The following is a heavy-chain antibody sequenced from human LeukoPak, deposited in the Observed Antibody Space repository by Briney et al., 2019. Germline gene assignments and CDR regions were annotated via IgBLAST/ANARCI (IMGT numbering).Heavy chain of an antibody. D-gene: IGHD5-24*01. Sequence: GESLKISRKGSGYTFTSSWIGWVRQMPGKGLEWMGIIYPGDSDTRYSPSFQGQVTISADKSIKTAYLLWSSLEASDTAMYYCAKGDGHSTFDSWGQGTLVTVSS. CDR2: IYPGDSDT. V-gene: IGHV5-51*01. CDR1: GYTFTSSW. J-gene: IGHJ4*02. CDR3: AKGDGHSTFDS.